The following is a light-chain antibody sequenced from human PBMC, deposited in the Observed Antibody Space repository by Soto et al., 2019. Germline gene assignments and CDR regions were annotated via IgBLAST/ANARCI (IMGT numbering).Light chain of an antibody. V-gene: IGLV1-40*01. CDR2: GNI. Sequence: QSVLTQPPSVSGAPGQRVTLSCTGNISNIGAGYDVHWYQQLPGTAPKLLLYGNINRPSGVPDRFSGSKSGTSASLAINGLRSDDEADYYCAAWDDNLNAYVFGSGTKLTVL. J-gene: IGLJ1*01. CDR1: ISNIGAGYD. CDR3: AAWDDNLNAYV.